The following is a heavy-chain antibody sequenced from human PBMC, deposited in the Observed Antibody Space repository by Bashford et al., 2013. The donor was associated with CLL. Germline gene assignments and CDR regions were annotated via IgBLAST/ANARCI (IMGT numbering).Heavy chain of an antibody. CDR1: GDSVSSNSAA. V-gene: IGHV6-1*01. D-gene: IGHD3-3*01. CDR2: TYYRSKWYN. Sequence: QTLSLTCAISGDSVSSNSAAWNWIRQSPSRGLEWLGRTYYRSKWYNDYAVSVKSRITINPDTSKNQFSLQLNSVTPEDTAVYYCARDRYYDFWSGYYIFDYWGQGTLGHRLL. CDR3: ARDRYYDFWSGYYIFDY. J-gene: IGHJ4*02.